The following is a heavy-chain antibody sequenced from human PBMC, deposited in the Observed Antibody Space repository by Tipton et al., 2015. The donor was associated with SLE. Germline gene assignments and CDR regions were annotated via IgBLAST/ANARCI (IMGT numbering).Heavy chain of an antibody. CDR1: GFTFSNAW. Sequence: SLRLSCAASGFTFSNAWMSWVRQAPGKGLEWVAVMYYDGSNKYYADSVKGRFTISRDNSKNTLYLQMNSLRGDDTAVYYCARVLGSYYGMDVWGQGTTVTVSS. V-gene: IGHV3-30*03. CDR2: MYYDGSNK. J-gene: IGHJ6*02. CDR3: ARVLGSYYGMDV.